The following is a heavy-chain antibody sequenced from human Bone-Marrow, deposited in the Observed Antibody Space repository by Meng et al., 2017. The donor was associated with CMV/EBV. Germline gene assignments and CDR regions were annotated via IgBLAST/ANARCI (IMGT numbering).Heavy chain of an antibody. J-gene: IGHJ4*02. CDR2: IYSGGST. Sequence: LSLTCAASGFTVSSNYMSWVRQAPGKGLEWVSVIYSGGSTYYADSVKGRFTTSRDNSKNTLYLQMNSLRAEDTAVYYCARSMYYYDSSGPYDYWGQGTLVTVSS. CDR3: ARSMYYYDSSGPYDY. D-gene: IGHD3-22*01. CDR1: GFTVSSNY. V-gene: IGHV3-53*01.